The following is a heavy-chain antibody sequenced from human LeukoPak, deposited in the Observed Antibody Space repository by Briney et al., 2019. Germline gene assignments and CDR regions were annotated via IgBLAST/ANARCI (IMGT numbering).Heavy chain of an antibody. CDR2: IYTSGST. D-gene: IGHD3-16*02. CDR1: GGSISSGSYY. CDR3: AKGVGLDYVWGSYRTPGEY. J-gene: IGHJ4*02. V-gene: IGHV4-61*02. Sequence: SETLSLTCTVSGGSISSGSYYWSWIRQPAGKGLEWIGRIYTSGSTNYNPSLKSRVTISVDTSKNQFSLKLSSVTAADTVAYYCAKGVGLDYVWGSYRTPGEYWGQGTLVTVSS.